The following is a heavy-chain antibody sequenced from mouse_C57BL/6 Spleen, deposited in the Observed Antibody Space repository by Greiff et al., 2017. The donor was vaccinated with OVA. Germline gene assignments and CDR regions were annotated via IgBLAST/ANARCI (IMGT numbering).Heavy chain of an antibody. CDR3: AKEEHYYGSSTRYFDV. J-gene: IGHJ1*03. CDR1: GYAFSSSW. V-gene: IGHV1-82*01. D-gene: IGHD1-1*01. CDR2: IYPGDGDT. Sequence: QVQLQQSGPELVKPGASVKISCKASGYAFSSSWMNWVKQRPGKGLEWIGRIYPGDGDTNYNGKFKGKATLTADKSSSTAYMQLSSLTSEDSAVYFCAKEEHYYGSSTRYFDVWGTGTTVTVSS.